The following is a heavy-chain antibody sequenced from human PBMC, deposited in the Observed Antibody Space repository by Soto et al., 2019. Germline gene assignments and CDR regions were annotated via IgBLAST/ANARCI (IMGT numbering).Heavy chain of an antibody. CDR3: ARSESGYCFDY. D-gene: IGHD5-12*01. V-gene: IGHV4-34*01. CDR1: GGSFSGYY. CDR2: INHSGST. Sequence: PSETLSLTCAVYGGSFSGYYWSWIRQPPGKGLEWIGEINHSGSTNYNPPLKSRVTISVDTSKNQFSLKLSSVTAADTAVYYCARSESGYCFDYWGQGTLVTVSS. J-gene: IGHJ4*02.